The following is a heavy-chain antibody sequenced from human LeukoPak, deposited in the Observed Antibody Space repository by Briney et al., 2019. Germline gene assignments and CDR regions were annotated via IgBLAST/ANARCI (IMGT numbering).Heavy chain of an antibody. J-gene: IGHJ2*01. V-gene: IGHV3-9*01. CDR2: IGWYIGSR. Sequence: SLRLAWALAGPSVDVQSTHCDRHAPKKCIGWDAGIGWYIGSRGYADSVTGRFTISRDNAKKSMYLQMNSLRPDDTGLYYCAKGKGSMTSPQGWGWYLDIWGRGTLVAVSS. CDR3: AKGKGSMTSPQGWGWYLDI. D-gene: IGHD3-16*01. CDR1: GPSVDVQS.